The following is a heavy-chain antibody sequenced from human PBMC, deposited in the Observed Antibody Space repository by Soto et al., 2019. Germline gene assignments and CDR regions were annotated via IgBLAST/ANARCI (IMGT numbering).Heavy chain of an antibody. V-gene: IGHV3-23*01. CDR2: IISTGTST. D-gene: IGHD4-17*01. J-gene: IGHJ5*02. CDR1: GFSFSTFA. Sequence: EVQILESGGGLIQPGGSLRLSCAASGFSFSTFAMTWVRQAPGKGLEWVSTIISTGTSTYYADSVKGRFTISRANSKNTLYLQMNSLRAEDSAVYYCAKGNYGDYGGFDPWGQGTLVTVSS. CDR3: AKGNYGDYGGFDP.